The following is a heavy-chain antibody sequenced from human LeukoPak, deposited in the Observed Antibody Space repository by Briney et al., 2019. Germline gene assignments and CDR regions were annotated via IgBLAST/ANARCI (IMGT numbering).Heavy chain of an antibody. V-gene: IGHV3-30*04. CDR2: LSFDGAHK. CDR1: GFTFRHYA. CDR3: VRARAGGLDY. D-gene: IGHD3-16*01. Sequence: GGSLRLSCAASGFTFRHYAVHWVRQAPGRGLEWVAVLSFDGAHKYYAESVKGRFTISRDNSNNTLFLQMDSLRIEDTALYYCVRARAGGLDYWGQRTLVTVSS. J-gene: IGHJ4*02.